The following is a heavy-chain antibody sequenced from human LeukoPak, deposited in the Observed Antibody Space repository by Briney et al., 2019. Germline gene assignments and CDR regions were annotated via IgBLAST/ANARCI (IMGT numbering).Heavy chain of an antibody. J-gene: IGHJ5*01. Sequence: PGGSLRLSCATSGFTFSTFAMSWVRPAPGRGLEWVASISNLAGTINYADSVRGRFTISRDNSKNTLFLQMRSLRVEDTAEYYCAKDGLRGYDFDSWGQGTRVIVSS. V-gene: IGHV3-23*01. CDR3: AKDGLRGYDFDS. D-gene: IGHD5-12*01. CDR2: ISNLAGTI. CDR1: GFTFSTFA.